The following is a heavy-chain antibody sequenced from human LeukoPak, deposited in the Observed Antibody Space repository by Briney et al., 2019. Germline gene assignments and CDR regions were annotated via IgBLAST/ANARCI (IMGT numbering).Heavy chain of an antibody. Sequence: SETLSLTCAVYGGSFSGYYWSWIRQPPGEGLEWIGEINHSGSTNYNPSLKSRVTISVDTSKNQFSLKLSSVTAADTAVYYCARGRSLVFGVVITTFDYWGQGTLVTVSS. D-gene: IGHD3-3*01. CDR3: ARGRSLVFGVVITTFDY. CDR2: INHSGST. V-gene: IGHV4-34*01. J-gene: IGHJ4*02. CDR1: GGSFSGYY.